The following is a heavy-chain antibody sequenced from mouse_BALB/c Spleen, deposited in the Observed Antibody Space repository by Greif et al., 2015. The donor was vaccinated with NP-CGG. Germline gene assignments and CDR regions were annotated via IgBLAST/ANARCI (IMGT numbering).Heavy chain of an antibody. J-gene: IGHJ2*01. Sequence: EVKLEESGGGLVQPGGSLRLSCATSGFTFTDYYMSWVRQPPGKALEWLGFIRNKANGYTTEYSASVKGRFTISRDNSKSILYLQMNSLRAEDSATYYCARAHRSTMHFDYWGQGTTLTVSS. V-gene: IGHV7-3*02. CDR2: IRNKANGYTT. D-gene: IGHD2-1*01. CDR1: GFTFTDYY. CDR3: ARAHRSTMHFDY.